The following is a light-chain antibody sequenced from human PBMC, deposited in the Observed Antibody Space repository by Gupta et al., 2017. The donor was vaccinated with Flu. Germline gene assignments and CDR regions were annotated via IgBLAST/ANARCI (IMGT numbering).Light chain of an antibody. CDR1: SSDVGGYDY. CDR3: SSFITSATRGV. J-gene: IGLJ3*02. Sequence: ITISCTGASSDVGGYDYVSWYQQHPGKAPKLILYEVSNRPSGISNRFSGSKSGNTASLTISGLQAEDEADYYCSSFITSATRGVFGGGTKLTVL. V-gene: IGLV2-14*01. CDR2: EVS.